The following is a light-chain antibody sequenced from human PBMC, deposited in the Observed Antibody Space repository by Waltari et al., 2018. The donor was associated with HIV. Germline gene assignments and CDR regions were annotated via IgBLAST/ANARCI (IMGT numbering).Light chain of an antibody. J-gene: IGKJ5*01. CDR2: DAS. Sequence: EIVLTQSPAPLSLSPGERATLSCRASQSLSAFLAWYQQKPGQAPRLLIYDASNRATGIPARFSGRGSGTEFTLTISSLEPEDFAVYYCQQRSSWPLITFGQGTRLEIK. CDR3: QQRSSWPLIT. V-gene: IGKV3-11*01. CDR1: QSLSAF.